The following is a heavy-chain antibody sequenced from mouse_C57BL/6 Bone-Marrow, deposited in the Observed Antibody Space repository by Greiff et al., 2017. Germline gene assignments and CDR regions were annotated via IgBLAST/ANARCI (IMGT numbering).Heavy chain of an antibody. CDR3: ARRGYGSSSGYFDV. J-gene: IGHJ1*03. D-gene: IGHD1-1*01. V-gene: IGHV1-9*01. CDR1: GYTFTGYW. CDR2: ILPGSGST. Sequence: VKLVESGAELMKPGASVKLSCTATGYTFTGYWIEGVKQRPGHGLEWIGEILPGSGSTNYNETSKGKATFTADTSSNKAYMQLSSLTTEDSAIYYCARRGYGSSSGYFDVWGTGTTVTVSS.